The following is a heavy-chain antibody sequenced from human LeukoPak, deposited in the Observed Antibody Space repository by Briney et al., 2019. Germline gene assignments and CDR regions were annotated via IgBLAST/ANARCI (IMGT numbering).Heavy chain of an antibody. CDR2: ISWNSGSI. V-gene: IGHV3-9*01. CDR3: EKVPSGRGSSPSGYFD. Sequence: GGSLRLSCAASGFTFDDYAMHWVRQAPGKGLEWVSGISWNSGSIGYADSVKGRFTISRDNAKNSLYLQMNSLRAEDTALYYCEKVPSGRGSSPSGYFDYGARE. J-gene: IGHJ4*02. D-gene: IGHD1-26*01. CDR1: GFTFDDYA.